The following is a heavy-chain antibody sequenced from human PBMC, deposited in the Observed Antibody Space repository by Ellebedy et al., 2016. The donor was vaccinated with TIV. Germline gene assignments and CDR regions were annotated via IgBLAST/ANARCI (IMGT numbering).Heavy chain of an antibody. CDR3: ARVGAGSGWSAFAGAFDI. V-gene: IGHV3-48*03. D-gene: IGHD6-19*01. CDR1: GFTFSSYE. J-gene: IGHJ3*02. CDR2: ISSSGSTI. Sequence: GESLKISCAASGFTFSSYEMNWVRQAPGKGLEWVSYISSSGSTIYYADSVKGRFTISRDNAKNSLYLQMNSLRAEDTAVYYCARVGAGSGWSAFAGAFDIWGQGTMVTVSS.